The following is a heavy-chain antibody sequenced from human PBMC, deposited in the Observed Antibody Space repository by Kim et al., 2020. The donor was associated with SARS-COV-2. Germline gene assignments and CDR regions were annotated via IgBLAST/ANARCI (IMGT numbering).Heavy chain of an antibody. CDR3: ARGAGITMIVVVTEKGAPAWYFDL. V-gene: IGHV4-4*02. J-gene: IGHJ2*01. CDR2: IYHSGST. D-gene: IGHD3-22*01. Sequence: SETLSLTCAVSGGSISSSNWWSWVRQPPGKGLEWIGEIYHSGSTNYNPSLKSRVTISVDKSKNQFSLKLSSVTAADTAVYYCARGAGITMIVVVTEKGAPAWYFDLWGRGTLVTVSS. CDR1: GGSISSSNW.